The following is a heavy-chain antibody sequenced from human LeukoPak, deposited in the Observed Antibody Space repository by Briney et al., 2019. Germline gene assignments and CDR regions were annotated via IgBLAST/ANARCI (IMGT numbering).Heavy chain of an antibody. CDR1: GGSISSGGYS. CDR3: ARGGSVAAAGTFDY. D-gene: IGHD6-13*01. J-gene: IGHJ4*02. V-gene: IGHV4-30-2*01. Sequence: SETLSLTCAVSGGSISSGGYSWSWIRQPPGKGLEWIGYIYHSGSTYYNPSLKSRVTISVDRSKNQFSLKLSSVTAADTAVYYCARGGSVAAAGTFDYWGQGTLVTVSS. CDR2: IYHSGST.